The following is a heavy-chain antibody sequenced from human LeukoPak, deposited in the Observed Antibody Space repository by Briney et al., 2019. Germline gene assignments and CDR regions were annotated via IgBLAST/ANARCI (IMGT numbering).Heavy chain of an antibody. D-gene: IGHD3-3*01. CDR3: ARGFYDFSTGYSAYYFDS. CDR2: IYYSGNT. J-gene: IGHJ4*02. Sequence: SETLSLTCTVSGGSISDYYWSWIRQPPGKGLEWMGYIYYSGNTNYNPSLKSRVTISVDTSKNQFSLNLSSVTAADSAVYYCARGFYDFSTGYSAYYFDSWGQGILVTVSS. CDR1: GGSISDYY. V-gene: IGHV4-59*08.